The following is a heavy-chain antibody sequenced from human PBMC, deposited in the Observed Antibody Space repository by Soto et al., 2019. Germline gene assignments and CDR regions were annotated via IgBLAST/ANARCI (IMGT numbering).Heavy chain of an antibody. CDR3: ARFRRYCSGGSCYPDVFDY. J-gene: IGHJ4*02. V-gene: IGHV4-30-4*01. D-gene: IGHD2-15*01. CDR2: IYYSGST. Sequence: SETLSLTCTVSGGSISSGDYYWSWIRRPPGKGLEWIGYIYYSGSTYYNPSLKSRVTISVDTSKNQFSLKLSSVTAADTAVYYCARFRRYCSGGSCYPDVFDYWGQGTLVTVSS. CDR1: GGSISSGDYY.